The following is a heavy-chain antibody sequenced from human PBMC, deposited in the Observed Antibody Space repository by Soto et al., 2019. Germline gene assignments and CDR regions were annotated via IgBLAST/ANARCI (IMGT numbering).Heavy chain of an antibody. CDR3: AGSGSYYIAR. V-gene: IGHV4-4*02. CDR2: IYHYGNT. D-gene: IGHD3-10*01. Sequence: QVQLQESGPGLVKPSGTLSLTCAVSGGSITSNWWCWVRQPPGKGLEWIGEIYHYGNTNYNPSLKSRVTISVDNAKNQFSLQLSSATAADTAMYYCAGSGSYYIARWGQGILVTVSS. J-gene: IGHJ4*02. CDR1: GGSITSNW.